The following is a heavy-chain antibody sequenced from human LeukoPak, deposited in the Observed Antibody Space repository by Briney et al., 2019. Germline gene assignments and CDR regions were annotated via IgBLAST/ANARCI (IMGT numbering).Heavy chain of an antibody. Sequence: SVKVSCKASGGTFSSYAISWVRQAPGQGLEWMGGIIPIFGTANNAQKFQGRVTITADESTSTAYMELSSLRSEDTAVYYCARAVDATGVSWFDPWGQGTLVTVSS. CDR2: IIPIFGTA. V-gene: IGHV1-69*13. CDR1: GGTFSSYA. J-gene: IGHJ5*02. D-gene: IGHD2-15*01. CDR3: ARAVDATGVSWFDP.